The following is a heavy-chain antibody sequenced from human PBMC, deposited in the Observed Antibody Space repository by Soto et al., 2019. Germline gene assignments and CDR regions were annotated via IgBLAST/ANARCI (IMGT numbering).Heavy chain of an antibody. CDR3: ARDHLILPAHDFFYGSDV. J-gene: IGHJ6*02. Sequence: SSETLSLTCTVSRGSINNYYCTLIRQPPGKGLEWIGYGSYSGRTNYNPSLKSRVNMFVDKSKNQFSLNLTSVTAADTAVYYCARDHLILPAHDFFYGSDVWGRGATVTVSS. V-gene: IGHV4-59*01. CDR1: RGSINNYY. CDR2: GSYSGRT. D-gene: IGHD2-21*02.